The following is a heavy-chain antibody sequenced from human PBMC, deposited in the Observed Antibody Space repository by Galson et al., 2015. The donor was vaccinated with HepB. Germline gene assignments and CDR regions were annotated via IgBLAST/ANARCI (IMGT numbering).Heavy chain of an antibody. J-gene: IGHJ5*02. D-gene: IGHD6-19*01. CDR3: ANPPGGGWLELAFLGPA. V-gene: IGHV3-23*01. CDR2: ISGSGGST. CDR1: GFTFSSYA. Sequence: SLRLSCAASGFTFSSYAMSWVRQAPGKGLEWVSAISGSGGSTYYADSVKGRFTISRDNSKNTLYLQMNSLRAEDTAVYYCANPPGGGWLELAFLGPAWGQGTLVTVSS.